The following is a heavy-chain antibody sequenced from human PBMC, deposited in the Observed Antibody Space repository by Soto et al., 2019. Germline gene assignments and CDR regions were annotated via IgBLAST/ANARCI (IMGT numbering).Heavy chain of an antibody. CDR2: IIPIFGTA. CDR3: AGGEGGDYGDYYYYGMDV. CDR1: GGTFSSYA. Sequence: SVKVSCKASGGTFSSYAISWVRQAPGQGLEWMGGIIPIFGTANYAQKFQGRVTITADESTSTAYMELSSLRSEDTAVYYCAGGEGGDYGDYYYYGMDVWGQGTTVTVSS. D-gene: IGHD4-17*01. J-gene: IGHJ6*02. V-gene: IGHV1-69*13.